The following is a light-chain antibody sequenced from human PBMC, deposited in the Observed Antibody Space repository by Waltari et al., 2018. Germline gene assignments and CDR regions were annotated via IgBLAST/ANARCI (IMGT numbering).Light chain of an antibody. J-gene: IGLJ3*02. V-gene: IGLV3-27*01. CDR3: FSVTDNNWV. CDR2: KDT. Sequence: SYELTQPSSVSVSPGQTARITCSGDLLAKKYARWFQQKAGQAPIFLIYKDTERSSGIPERFSGSTSGTTVTLTISGAQVEDEADYYCFSVTDNNWVFGGGTKLTVL. CDR1: LLAKKY.